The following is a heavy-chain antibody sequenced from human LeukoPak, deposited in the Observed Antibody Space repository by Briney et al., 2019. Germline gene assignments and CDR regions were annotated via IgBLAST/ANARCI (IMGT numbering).Heavy chain of an antibody. CDR1: GGSISSYY. V-gene: IGHV4-59*08. CDR2: IYYSGST. Sequence: SETLSLTCTVSGGSISSYYWSLIRQPPGKGLEWTGYIYYSGSTNYNPSLKSRVTISVDTSKNQFSLKLSSVTAADTAVYYCARYDILTGYYNGAFDIWGQGTMVTVSS. CDR3: ARYDILTGYYNGAFDI. D-gene: IGHD3-9*01. J-gene: IGHJ3*02.